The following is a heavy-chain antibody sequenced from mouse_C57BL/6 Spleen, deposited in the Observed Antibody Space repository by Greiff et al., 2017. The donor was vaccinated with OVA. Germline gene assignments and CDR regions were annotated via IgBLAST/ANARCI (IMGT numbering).Heavy chain of an antibody. Sequence: QVQLQQSGAELVKPGASVKLSCKASGYTFTSYWMHWVKQRPGQGLEWIGMIHPNSGSTNYNEKFKSKATLTVDKSSSTAYMQLSSLTSEDSAVYYCAKEGSSPYYFDYWGQGTTLTVSS. J-gene: IGHJ2*01. D-gene: IGHD1-1*01. CDR3: AKEGSSPYYFDY. CDR2: IHPNSGST. CDR1: GYTFTSYW. V-gene: IGHV1-64*01.